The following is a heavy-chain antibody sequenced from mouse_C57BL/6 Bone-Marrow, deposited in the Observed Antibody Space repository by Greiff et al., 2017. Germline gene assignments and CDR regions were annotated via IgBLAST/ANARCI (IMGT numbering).Heavy chain of an antibody. J-gene: IGHJ4*01. CDR1: GFSLTSYA. CDR2: IWTCGGP. V-gene: IGHV2-9-1*01. Sequence: VQRVESGPGLVAPSQSLSITCTVSGFSLTSYAISWVRQPPRKGLEWLGVIWTCGGPTYNSSLKSKLSMSKDNSKSQVFLKMNSLQNDDTARYYCARNPYGYEAMDYWGQGTSVTVSS. D-gene: IGHD2-14*01. CDR3: ARNPYGYEAMDY.